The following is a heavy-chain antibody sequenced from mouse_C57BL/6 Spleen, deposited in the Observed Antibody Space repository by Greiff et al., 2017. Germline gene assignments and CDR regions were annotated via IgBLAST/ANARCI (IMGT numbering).Heavy chain of an antibody. V-gene: IGHV1-53*01. CDR3: ARTDYGSSYGYFDV. J-gene: IGHJ1*03. D-gene: IGHD1-1*01. Sequence: VQLQQSGTELVKPGASVKLSCKASGYTFTSYWMHWVKQRPGQGLEWIGNINPSNGGTNYNEKFKSKATLTVDKSSSTAYMQLSSLTSEDSAVYYCARTDYGSSYGYFDVWGTGTTVTVSS. CDR1: GYTFTSYW. CDR2: INPSNGGT.